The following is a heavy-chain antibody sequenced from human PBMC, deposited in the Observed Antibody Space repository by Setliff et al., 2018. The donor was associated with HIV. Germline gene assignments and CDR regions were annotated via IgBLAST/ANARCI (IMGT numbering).Heavy chain of an antibody. CDR1: GPSINIHY. Sequence: PSETLSLTCTVSGPSINIHYWSWIRQSPGKGFEWIGYIYSTGSTNYNHSLQSRVTISMVASRNQFSLKVTSVTAADTAVNYCAKGAGFYGDYTFDHWGQGRQVTVSS. CDR2: IYSTGST. CDR3: AKGAGFYGDYTFDH. J-gene: IGHJ4*02. V-gene: IGHV4-59*11. D-gene: IGHD4-17*01.